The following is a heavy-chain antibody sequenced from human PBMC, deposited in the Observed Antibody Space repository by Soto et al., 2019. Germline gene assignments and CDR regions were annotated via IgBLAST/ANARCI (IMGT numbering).Heavy chain of an antibody. J-gene: IGHJ4*02. V-gene: IGHV5-51*01. CDR3: ATAWYTAMVTDY. CDR2: IYPGDSDT. CDR1: GYSLTSYW. Sequence: GESLKISCKGSGYSLTSYWIGWVRQVPGKGLEWMGIIYPGDSDTRYSTSFQGQVTISADKSISTAYLQWSSLKASDTAMYYCATAWYTAMVTDYWGQGTRFTVSS. D-gene: IGHD5-18*01.